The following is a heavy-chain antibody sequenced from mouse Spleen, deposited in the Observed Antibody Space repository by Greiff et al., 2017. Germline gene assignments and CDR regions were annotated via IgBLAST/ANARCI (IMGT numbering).Heavy chain of an antibody. CDR1: GFAFSSYD. J-gene: IGHJ1*01. CDR3: ARDGYSDWYFDV. D-gene: IGHD2-3*01. V-gene: IGHV5-12-1*01. Sequence: EVKLVESGGGLVKPGGSLKLSCAASGFAFSSYDMSWVRQTPEKRLEWVAYISSGGGSTYYPDTVKGRFTISRDNAKNTLYLQMSSLKSEDTAMYYCARDGYSDWYFDVWGAGTTVTVSS. CDR2: ISSGGGST.